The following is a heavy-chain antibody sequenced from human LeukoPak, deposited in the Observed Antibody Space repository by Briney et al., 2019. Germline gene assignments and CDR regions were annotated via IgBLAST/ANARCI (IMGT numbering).Heavy chain of an antibody. CDR1: GFTFSSYG. Sequence: GGSLRLSCAASGFTFSSYGMHWVRQAPGKGLEWVAVISFDGSKKYYADSVEGRFTISRDTSRNTLYLQINSLRAEDTAVYYCARDRGYCSGITCSHIDVWGEGTTVTVSS. J-gene: IGHJ6*03. V-gene: IGHV3-30*01. CDR2: ISFDGSKK. D-gene: IGHD2-15*01. CDR3: ARDRGYCSGITCSHIDV.